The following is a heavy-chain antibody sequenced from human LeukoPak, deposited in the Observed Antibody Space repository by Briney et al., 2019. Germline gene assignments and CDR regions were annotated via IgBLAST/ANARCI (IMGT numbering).Heavy chain of an antibody. CDR1: GFIFSTYA. CDR2: ISCMGGST. J-gene: IGHJ4*02. CDR3: ARVIRAAPATGYFDY. Sequence: GGSLRLSCATSGFIFSTYALSWVRQAPGKGLEWASSISCMGGSTYHADSVKGRFTISRDSSKNTLYLQMNSLRAEDTAIYYCARVIRAAPATGYFDYWGQGTLVTVSS. V-gene: IGHV3-23*01. D-gene: IGHD6-13*01.